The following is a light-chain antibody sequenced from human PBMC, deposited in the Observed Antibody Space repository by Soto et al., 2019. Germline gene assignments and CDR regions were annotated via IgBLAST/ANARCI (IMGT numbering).Light chain of an antibody. J-gene: IGKJ1*01. CDR3: QQSYNIPRAT. Sequence: DIQMTQPPSSLSASVGDRVTFTCRASQYISNFLHWYQQRPGKAPRPLIYAVSSLQSGVPPRFSGSGSGTDFTLTISSLQPEDFATYFCQQSYNIPRATFGQGTKVDIK. CDR2: AVS. V-gene: IGKV1-39*01. CDR1: QYISNF.